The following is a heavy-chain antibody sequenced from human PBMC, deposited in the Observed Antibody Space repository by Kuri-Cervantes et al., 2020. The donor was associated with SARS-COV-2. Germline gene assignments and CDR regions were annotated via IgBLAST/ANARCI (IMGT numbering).Heavy chain of an antibody. Sequence: GGSLRLSCAASGFTFSSYWMHWVRQAPGKGPVWVSRINSDGSSTSYADSVKGRFTISRDNAKNSLYLQMNSLRAEDTAVYYCARDTGGTMIYYYYYYGMDVWGQGTTVTVSS. D-gene: IGHD2-8*02. CDR3: ARDTGGTMIYYYYYYGMDV. CDR2: INSDGSST. J-gene: IGHJ6*02. CDR1: GFTFSSYW. V-gene: IGHV3-74*01.